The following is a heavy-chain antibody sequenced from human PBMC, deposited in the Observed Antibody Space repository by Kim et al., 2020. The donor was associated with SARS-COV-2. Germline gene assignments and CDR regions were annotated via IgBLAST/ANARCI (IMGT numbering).Heavy chain of an antibody. D-gene: IGHD3-10*01. Sequence: TYTPPRRGRVTMSVDTSKNRGSLKLRSVTAADTAVYYCARRSAGAGWFDPWGQGTLVTVSS. CDR3: ARRSAGAGWFDP. V-gene: IGHV4-59*08. J-gene: IGHJ5*02.